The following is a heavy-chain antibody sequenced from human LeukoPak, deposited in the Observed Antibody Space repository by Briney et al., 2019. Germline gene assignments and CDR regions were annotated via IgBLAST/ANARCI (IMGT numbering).Heavy chain of an antibody. J-gene: IGHJ4*02. D-gene: IGHD5-12*01. CDR2: IYYSGST. CDR3: ARGGGYDFLFDY. V-gene: IGHV4-39*01. Sequence: SETLSLTCTVSGGSISSSSYYWGWICQPPGKGLEWIGSIYYSGSTYYNPSLKSRVTISVDTSKNQFSLKLSSVTAADTAVYYCARGGGYDFLFDYWGQGTLVTVSS. CDR1: GGSISSSSYY.